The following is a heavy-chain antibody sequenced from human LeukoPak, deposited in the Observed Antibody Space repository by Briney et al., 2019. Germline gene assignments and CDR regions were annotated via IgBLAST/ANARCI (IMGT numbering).Heavy chain of an antibody. Sequence: GGSLRLSCAASGFTFSSYWMNWVRQAPGKGLEWVANINQDGSEKYYVDSVKGRFTISRDNAKNSLYLQMNSLTAEDTGVYYCARVKDACHGDCSDYWGQGTLVTVSS. D-gene: IGHD2-21*02. CDR1: GFTFSSYW. V-gene: IGHV3-7*02. CDR3: ARVKDACHGDCSDY. CDR2: INQDGSEK. J-gene: IGHJ4*02.